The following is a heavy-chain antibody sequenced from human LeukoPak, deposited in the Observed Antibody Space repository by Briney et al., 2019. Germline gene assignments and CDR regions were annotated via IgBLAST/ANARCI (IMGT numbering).Heavy chain of an antibody. CDR2: IYPGDSDT. Sequence: IIYPGDSDTRYSPSFQGQVTISADKSISTAYLQWSSLKASDTAMYYCARHLWFGEFRAFDIWGQGTMVTVSS. D-gene: IGHD3-10*01. V-gene: IGHV5-51*01. J-gene: IGHJ3*02. CDR3: ARHLWFGEFRAFDI.